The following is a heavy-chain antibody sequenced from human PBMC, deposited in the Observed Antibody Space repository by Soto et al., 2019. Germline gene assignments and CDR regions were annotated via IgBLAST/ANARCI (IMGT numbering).Heavy chain of an antibody. CDR2: ISWKDDK. CDR3: AHRYGGNDYRWYFDS. CDR1: GFSLTTSAAG. Sequence: QITLKESGPTLVKPTQTLTLTCTYSGFSLTTSAAGVGWIRQPPGKALERLALISWKDDKRYNPGLASRLNNDNDTSKNQVSLTLTNVDPVDTAAYFCAHRYGGNDYRWYFDSWGQGTLVTVSS. J-gene: IGHJ4*02. D-gene: IGHD3-16*02. V-gene: IGHV2-5*01.